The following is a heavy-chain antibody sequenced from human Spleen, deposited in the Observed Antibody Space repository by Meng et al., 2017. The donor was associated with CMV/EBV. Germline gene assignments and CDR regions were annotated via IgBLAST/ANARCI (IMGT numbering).Heavy chain of an antibody. Sequence: GESLKISCAASGFAVNSYYMSWVRQAPGKGLEWVSSISSSSSYIYYADSVKGRFTISRDNAKNSLYLQMNSLRAEDTAVYYCARYHFDWSFDYWGQGTLVTVSS. CDR1: GFAVNSYY. J-gene: IGHJ4*02. CDR3: ARYHFDWSFDY. CDR2: ISSSSSYI. V-gene: IGHV3-21*01. D-gene: IGHD3-9*01.